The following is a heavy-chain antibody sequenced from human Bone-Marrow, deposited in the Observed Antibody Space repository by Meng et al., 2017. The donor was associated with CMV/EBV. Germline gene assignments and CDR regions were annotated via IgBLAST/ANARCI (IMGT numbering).Heavy chain of an antibody. D-gene: IGHD3-10*01. Sequence: ASVKVSCKASEYTFTDYYMHWVRQAPGQGLEWMGWINPNSGGTNYAQKFQGRVTMTRDTSITTAYMELSRLRSDDTAVYYCASYRSDLRGQYSYHYGMAVWGQGHMVTVSS. J-gene: IGHJ6*01. CDR2: INPNSGGT. CDR3: ASYRSDLRGQYSYHYGMAV. CDR1: EYTFTDYY. V-gene: IGHV1-2*02.